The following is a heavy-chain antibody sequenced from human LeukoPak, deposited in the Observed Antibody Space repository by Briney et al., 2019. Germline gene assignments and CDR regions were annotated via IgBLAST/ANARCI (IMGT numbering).Heavy chain of an antibody. CDR3: ARDRRPWYFDL. CDR1: GFTFSGCA. Sequence: GGSLRLSCAASGFTFSGCAMSWVRQAPGKGLEWVSTITGGGDITKYADSVKGRFTISRDDPKNTLYLQMNSLRAGDTAVYYCARDRRPWYFDLWGRVTVVTVSS. V-gene: IGHV3-23*01. D-gene: IGHD6-6*01. CDR2: ITGGGDIT. J-gene: IGHJ2*01.